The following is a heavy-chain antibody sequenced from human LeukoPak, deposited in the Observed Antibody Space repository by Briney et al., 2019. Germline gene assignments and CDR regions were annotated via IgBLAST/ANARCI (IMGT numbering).Heavy chain of an antibody. Sequence: PGGSLRLSCAASGFTFSSAWMHWVRQAPGKGLEWVGRIKSKVDGGTTDYAAPVKGRFTISRDDLENMLYLQMNSLKTEDTAVYYCIADTPPWNPYGLDYWGQGTLVTVSS. D-gene: IGHD1-1*01. J-gene: IGHJ4*02. CDR2: IKSKVDGGTT. CDR3: IADTPPWNPYGLDY. V-gene: IGHV3-15*07. CDR1: GFTFSSAW.